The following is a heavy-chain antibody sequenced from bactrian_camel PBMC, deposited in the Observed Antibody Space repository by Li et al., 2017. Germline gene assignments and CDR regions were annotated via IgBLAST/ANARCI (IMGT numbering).Heavy chain of an antibody. Sequence: HVQLVESGGGSVEAGGSLRLSCVVSGYTYSADCMVWFRQRSGKEREAVATYDSDGTTSYTDSVRGRFTISKDNAKRTLFLQMNSLKPEDTAMYYCAAKLGCWVDSYNYWGQGTQVTGS. V-gene: IGHV3S26*01. D-gene: IGHD5*01. CDR3: AAKLGCWVDSYNY. CDR2: TYDSDGTT. J-gene: IGHJ4*01. CDR1: GYTYSADC.